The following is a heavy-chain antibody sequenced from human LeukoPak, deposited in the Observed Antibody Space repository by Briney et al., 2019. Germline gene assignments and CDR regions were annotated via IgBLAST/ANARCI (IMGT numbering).Heavy chain of an antibody. V-gene: IGHV4-34*01. CDR2: INHSGST. J-gene: IGHJ5*02. Sequence: SETLSLTCAVYGGSFSGYYWSWIRQPPGKGLEWIGEINHSGSTNYNPSLKSRVTISVDTSKNQFSLKLSSVTAADTAVYYCARGPKRFDPWGQGTLVTVSS. CDR1: GGSFSGYY. CDR3: ARGPKRFDP.